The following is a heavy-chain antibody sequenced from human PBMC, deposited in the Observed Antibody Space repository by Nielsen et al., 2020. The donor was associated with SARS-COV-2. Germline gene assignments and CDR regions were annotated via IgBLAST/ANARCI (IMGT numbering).Heavy chain of an antibody. Sequence: GGSLRLSCTASGFTFGDYAMSWFRQAPGKGLEWVGFIRSKAYGGTTEYAASVKGRFTISRDDSKNTLYLQMNSLKTEDTAVYYCTTDLSTFDYWGQGTLVTVSS. CDR3: TTDLSTFDY. D-gene: IGHD5/OR15-5a*01. J-gene: IGHJ4*02. CDR1: GFTFGDYA. CDR2: IRSKAYGGTT. V-gene: IGHV3-49*03.